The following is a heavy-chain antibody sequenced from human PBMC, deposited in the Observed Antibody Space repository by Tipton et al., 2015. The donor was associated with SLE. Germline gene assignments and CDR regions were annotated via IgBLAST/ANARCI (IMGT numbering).Heavy chain of an antibody. Sequence: TLSLTCSVSGDSISRDTYYWAWGWIRQPPGKGLEWIGSFYYSGSTYYNPSLKSRVTISVDTSKNQFSLKLSSVTAADTAVYYCARTLAAQIDYWGQGTLVTVSS. CDR2: FYYSGST. CDR1: GDSISRDTYY. J-gene: IGHJ4*02. V-gene: IGHV4-39*01. D-gene: IGHD6-6*01. CDR3: ARTLAAQIDY.